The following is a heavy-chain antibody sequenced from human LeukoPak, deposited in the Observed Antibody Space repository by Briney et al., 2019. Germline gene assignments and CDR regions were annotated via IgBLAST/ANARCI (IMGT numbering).Heavy chain of an antibody. J-gene: IGHJ4*02. V-gene: IGHV4-34*01. CDR1: GGSFTGYY. CDR3: ARATDSNGWLFDY. D-gene: IGHD6-19*01. Sequence: SETLSLTCAVSGGSFTGYYWSWIRQPPGMGLEWIGEINHSGSTIYNPSLKSRVTILLDTSKNQFSLKLTPVTAADTAVYYCARATDSNGWLFDYWGQGTLVTVSS. CDR2: INHSGST.